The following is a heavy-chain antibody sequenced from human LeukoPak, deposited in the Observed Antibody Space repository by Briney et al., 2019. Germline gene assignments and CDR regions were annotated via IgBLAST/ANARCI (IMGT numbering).Heavy chain of an antibody. D-gene: IGHD4-17*01. J-gene: IGHJ4*02. CDR2: IYYSGST. CDR3: ARATTVTTMFDY. Sequence: SSETLSLTCTVSGGSISSYYWSWIRQPPGKGLEWIGYIYYSGSTNYNPSLKSRVTISVDTSKNQFSLKLSSVTAADTAVYYCARATTVTTMFDYWGQGTLATVSS. V-gene: IGHV4-59*01. CDR1: GGSISSYY.